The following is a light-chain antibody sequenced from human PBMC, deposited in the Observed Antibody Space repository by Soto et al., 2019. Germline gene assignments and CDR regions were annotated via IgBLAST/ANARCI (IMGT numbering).Light chain of an antibody. J-gene: IGLJ2*01. CDR1: SGHSNYA. CDR2: LNSDGSH. Sequence: QPVLTQSPSASASLGASVKLTCTLSSGHSNYAIAWHQQQSEKGPRYLMKLNSDGSHSKGDGIPDRFSGSSSGAERYLAISSLQYEDEADYYCQTWGSGIVVFGGGNKLTVL. V-gene: IGLV4-69*01. CDR3: QTWGSGIVV.